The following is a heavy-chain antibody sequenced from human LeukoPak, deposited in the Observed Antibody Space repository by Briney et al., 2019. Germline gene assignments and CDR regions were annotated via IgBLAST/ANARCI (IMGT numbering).Heavy chain of an antibody. D-gene: IGHD6-13*01. CDR2: ISWNSGSI. J-gene: IGHJ4*02. V-gene: IGHV3-9*01. CDR1: GFTFDDYA. CDR3: AKDKAAAGTFFDY. Sequence: GGSLRLSCADSGFTFDDYAMHWVRQAPGKGLERVSGISWNSGSIGYADSVKGRFTISRDNAKNSLYLQMNSLRAEDTALYYCAKDKAAAGTFFDYWGQGTLVTVSS.